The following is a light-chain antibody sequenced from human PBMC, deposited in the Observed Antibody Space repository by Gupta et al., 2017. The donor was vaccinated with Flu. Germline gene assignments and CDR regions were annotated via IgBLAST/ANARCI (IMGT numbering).Light chain of an antibody. V-gene: IGLV3-25*03. J-gene: IGLJ1*01. CDR2: KDN. Sequence: LPKQYAAWYQKKPGKAPILVIYKDNERPSGIPERFTGSSSGTTVTLTISGVQSEDEADYYCQAGDRDVSSFVFGPGTTVTV. CDR1: LPKQY. CDR3: QAGDRDVSSFV.